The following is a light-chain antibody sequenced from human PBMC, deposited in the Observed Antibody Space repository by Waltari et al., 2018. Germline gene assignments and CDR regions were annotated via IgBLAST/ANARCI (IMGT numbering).Light chain of an antibody. CDR1: QSLVHSDGNTH. Sequence: DVVMTQSPLSLPVTLGQPASISCKSSQSLVHSDGNTHLNWFQQRPGQSPRRLVYKVSSREPGVPDRFSGSGSGTDFTLKISRVEAEDVGVYYCMQGTHWPYTFGQGTRLDIK. J-gene: IGKJ2*01. V-gene: IGKV2-30*02. CDR3: MQGTHWPYT. CDR2: KVS.